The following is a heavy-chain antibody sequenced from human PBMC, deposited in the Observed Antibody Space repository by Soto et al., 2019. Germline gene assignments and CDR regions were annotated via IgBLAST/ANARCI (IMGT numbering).Heavy chain of an antibody. Sequence: VGSLRLSCAASGFTFSSYGMHWVRHAPGKGLEWVAVIWYDGSNKYYADSVKGRFTISRDNSKNTLYLQMNSLRAEDTAVYYCARDEYYDILTGYYTWAFDIWGQGTMVTVSS. D-gene: IGHD3-9*01. CDR2: IWYDGSNK. CDR1: GFTFSSYG. J-gene: IGHJ3*02. V-gene: IGHV3-33*01. CDR3: ARDEYYDILTGYYTWAFDI.